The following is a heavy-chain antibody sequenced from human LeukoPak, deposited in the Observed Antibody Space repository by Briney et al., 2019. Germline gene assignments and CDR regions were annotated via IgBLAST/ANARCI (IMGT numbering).Heavy chain of an antibody. CDR3: ARDVAARPNFLTYYYYYMDV. Sequence: PSETLSLTCTVSGGSISSGSYYWSWIRQPAGKGLEWIGRIYTSGSTNYNPSLKSRVTISVDTSRNQFSLKLSSVTAADTAVYYCARDVAARPNFLTYYYYYMDVWGKGTTVTVSS. D-gene: IGHD6-6*01. J-gene: IGHJ6*03. CDR1: GGSISSGSYY. V-gene: IGHV4-61*02. CDR2: IYTSGST.